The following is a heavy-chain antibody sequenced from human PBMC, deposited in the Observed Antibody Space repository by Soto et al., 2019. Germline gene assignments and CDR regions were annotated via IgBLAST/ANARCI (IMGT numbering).Heavy chain of an antibody. J-gene: IGHJ4*02. Sequence: QVQLQESGPGLVKPSGTLSLTCTVSGGSISTSNWWTWVRQPPGKGLEWIGERFHSGSTTYNPSLKSRVTISIDTSKNRFSLNLTSVTAADTAVYYCAREVVAITNFIDYWGQGTLVTVSS. CDR2: RFHSGST. CDR3: AREVVAITNFIDY. CDR1: GGSISTSNW. D-gene: IGHD5-12*01. V-gene: IGHV4-4*02.